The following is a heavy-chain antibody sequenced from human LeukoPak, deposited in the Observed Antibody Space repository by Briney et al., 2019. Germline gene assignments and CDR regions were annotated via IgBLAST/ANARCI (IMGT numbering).Heavy chain of an antibody. D-gene: IGHD3-22*01. CDR2: ISAYNGNT. CDR1: GYTFSTYG. Sequence: ASVKVSCKASGYTFSTYGISWVRQAPGQGLEWMAWISAYNGNTNYAQKLQGRVTMTIDTSTSTAYMELRSLRSDDTAVYYCARDRINYDSSFVVDAFDIWGQGTMVTVSS. V-gene: IGHV1-18*01. CDR3: ARDRINYDSSFVVDAFDI. J-gene: IGHJ3*02.